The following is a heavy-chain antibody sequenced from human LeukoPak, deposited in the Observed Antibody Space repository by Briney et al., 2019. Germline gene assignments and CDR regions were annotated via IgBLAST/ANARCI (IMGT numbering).Heavy chain of an antibody. Sequence: PSQTLSLTCTVSGGSISSGDYYWSWIRQPPGKGLEWIGYIYYSGSTNYNPSLKSRVTISVDTSKNQFSLKLSSVTAADTAVYYCAAGGIAAALDYWGQGTLVTVSS. D-gene: IGHD6-13*01. CDR2: IYYSGST. CDR1: GGSISSGDYY. J-gene: IGHJ4*02. V-gene: IGHV4-30-4*01. CDR3: AAGGIAAALDY.